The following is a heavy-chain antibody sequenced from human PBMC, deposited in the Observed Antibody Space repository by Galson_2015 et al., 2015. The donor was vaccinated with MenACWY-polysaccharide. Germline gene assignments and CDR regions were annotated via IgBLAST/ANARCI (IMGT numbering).Heavy chain of an antibody. CDR3: ARGFTTEYCTSTSCYQYWFDP. J-gene: IGHJ5*02. CDR1: GFTFSSYG. V-gene: IGHV3-33*01. Sequence: SLRVSCAASGFTFSSYGMHWVRQAPGKGLEWVAVIWYDRSNKYYADSVKGRFTISRDNSMDTLYLQMYSLRAEDTAVYYCARGFTTEYCTSTSCYQYWFDPWGQGTLVTVSS. CDR2: IWYDRSNK. D-gene: IGHD2-2*01.